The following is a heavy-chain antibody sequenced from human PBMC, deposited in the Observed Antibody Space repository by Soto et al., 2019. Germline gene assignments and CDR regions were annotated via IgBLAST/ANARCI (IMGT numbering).Heavy chain of an antibody. V-gene: IGHV4-39*01. D-gene: IGHD3-9*01. CDR2: IYYSGTT. CDR3: ARHRGYYDILTGYYTELNFDY. CDR1: GGSISSSSYY. J-gene: IGHJ4*02. Sequence: SETLSLTCTVSGGSISSSSYYWGWIRQPPGKGLEWIGSIYYSGTTYYNPSLKSRVTISVDTSKNQFSLKLSSVTAADTAVYYCARHRGYYDILTGYYTELNFDYWGQGTLVTVYS.